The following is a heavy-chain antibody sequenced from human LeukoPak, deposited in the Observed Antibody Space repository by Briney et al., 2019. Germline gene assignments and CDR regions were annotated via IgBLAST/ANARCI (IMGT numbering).Heavy chain of an antibody. CDR3: AGGVWSWLKFFCFDY. D-gene: IGHD5-24*01. CDR1: SGSLSSYY. J-gene: IGHJ4*02. CDR2: INHSGST. V-gene: IGHV4-34*01. Sequence: SETLSLTCTVYSGSLSSYYWTWIRHSPGKRLEWIGEINHSGSTTYNPSLESRVTISLDPSKNQFSLRLSSVTAADTAVYYCAGGVWSWLKFFCFDYRGQGTTASVPS.